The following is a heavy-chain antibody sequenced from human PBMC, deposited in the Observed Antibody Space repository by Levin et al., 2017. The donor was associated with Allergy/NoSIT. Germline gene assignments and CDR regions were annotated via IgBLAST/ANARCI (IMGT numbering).Heavy chain of an antibody. CDR2: INHSGST. Sequence: SQTLSLTCAVYGVSFRAYYWSWVRQPPGKGLEWNGEINHSGSTNYNPSLKSRVTISVDTSQSQFSLKLTSVTAADTAVYFCATVQELLCGSWGEGTLVTVSS. D-gene: IGHD1-7*01. V-gene: IGHV4-34*01. J-gene: IGHJ5*02. CDR3: ATVQELLCGS. CDR1: GVSFRAYY.